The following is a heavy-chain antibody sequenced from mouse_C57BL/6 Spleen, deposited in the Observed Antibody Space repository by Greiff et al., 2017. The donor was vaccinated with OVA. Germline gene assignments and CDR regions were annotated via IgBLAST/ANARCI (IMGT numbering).Heavy chain of an antibody. CDR1: GFSLTSYG. V-gene: IGHV2-2*01. CDR3: AGYYGSSYDYAMDY. Sequence: VQLQQSGPGLVQPSQSLSITCTVSGFSLTSYGVHWVRQSPGKGLEWLGVIWSGGSTDYNAAFISRLSISKDNSKSQVFFKMNSLQADDTAIYNCAGYYGSSYDYAMDYWGQGTSVTVSA. CDR2: IWSGGST. D-gene: IGHD1-1*01. J-gene: IGHJ4*01.